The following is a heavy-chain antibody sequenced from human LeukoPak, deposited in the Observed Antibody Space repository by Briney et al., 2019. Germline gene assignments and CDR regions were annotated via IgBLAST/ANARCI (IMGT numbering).Heavy chain of an antibody. J-gene: IGHJ6*03. V-gene: IGHV3-30*03. D-gene: IGHD3-10*01. CDR3: ARDQITTVRGIIARSTPYHDYHYMDV. CDR2: IGSDGRTD. Sequence: PGGSLRLSCAASGFTFSNYGMHWVRQAPGKGLEWVAVIGSDGRTDYYADPVKGRFTISRDNSKNTLYLQMNSLRADDTAVYYCARDQITTVRGIIARSTPYHDYHYMDVWGKGTTVTVSS. CDR1: GFTFSNYG.